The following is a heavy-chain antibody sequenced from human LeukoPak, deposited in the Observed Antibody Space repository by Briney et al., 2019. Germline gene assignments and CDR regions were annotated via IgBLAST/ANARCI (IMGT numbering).Heavy chain of an antibody. CDR3: ARDKMGGFDY. CDR2: IYHSGST. V-gene: IGHV4-38-2*02. CDR1: GYSISSGYY. D-gene: IGHD3-16*01. J-gene: IGHJ4*02. Sequence: KPSETLSLTCTVSGYSISSGYYWGWIRQPPGKGLEWIGSIYHSGSTYYNPSLKSRVTISVDTSKNQFSLKLSSVTAADTAVYYCARDKMGGFDYWGQGTLVTVSS.